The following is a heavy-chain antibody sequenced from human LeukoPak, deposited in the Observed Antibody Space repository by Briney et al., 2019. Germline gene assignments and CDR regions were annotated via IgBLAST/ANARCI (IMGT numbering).Heavy chain of an antibody. V-gene: IGHV4-61*02. J-gene: IGHJ5*02. Sequence: SETLSLTCTVSGGSISSGSYYWSWIRQPAGKGLEWIGRFYTSGSTNYHPSLKSRVTISVDTSKNQFSLKLSSVTAADTAVYYCARSLGTMIVVVTHNWFDPWGQGTLVTVSS. CDR3: ARSLGTMIVVVTHNWFDP. CDR2: FYTSGST. CDR1: GGSISSGSYY. D-gene: IGHD3-22*01.